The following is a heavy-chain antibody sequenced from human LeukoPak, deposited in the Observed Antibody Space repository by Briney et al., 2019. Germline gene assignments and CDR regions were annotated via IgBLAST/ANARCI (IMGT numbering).Heavy chain of an antibody. CDR2: IRYDGSNK. D-gene: IGHD3-10*01. CDR3: AKDLRFGELAWS. V-gene: IGHV3-30*02. J-gene: IGHJ5*02. Sequence: PGGSLRLSCAASGFTFSSYGMHWVRQAPGKGLEWVAFIRYDGSNKYYADSVKGRFAISRDNSKNTLYLQMNSLRAEDTAVYYCAKDLRFGELAWSWGQGTLVTVSS. CDR1: GFTFSSYG.